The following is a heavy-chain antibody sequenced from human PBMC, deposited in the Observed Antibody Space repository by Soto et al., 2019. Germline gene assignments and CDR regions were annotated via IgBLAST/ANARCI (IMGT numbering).Heavy chain of an antibody. Sequence: ASVKVSCKTSGYTFTTFFLHWVRQAPGKGLEWMGGFDPEDGETIYAQKFQGRVTMTEDTSTDTAYMELSSLRSEDTAVYYCATGDLFDSSGYYSRRFDYWGQGTLVTVSS. V-gene: IGHV1-24*01. CDR1: GYTFTTFF. CDR3: ATGDLFDSSGYYSRRFDY. D-gene: IGHD3-22*01. CDR2: FDPEDGET. J-gene: IGHJ4*02.